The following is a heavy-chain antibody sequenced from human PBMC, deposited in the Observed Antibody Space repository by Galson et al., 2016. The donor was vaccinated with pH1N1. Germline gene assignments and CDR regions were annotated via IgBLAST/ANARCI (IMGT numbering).Heavy chain of an antibody. V-gene: IGHV3-30*18. CDR3: AKVVRGSSWPSFDY. CDR1: GFTFSSYG. J-gene: IGHJ4*02. Sequence: LRLSCAASGFTFSSYGFHWVRQAPGKGLEWVAVTSYDGSNKYYADSVKGRFTISRDNSKNTLYLQMNSLRAEDTAVYYCAKVVRGSSWPSFDYWGQGTLVTVSS. D-gene: IGHD6-13*01. CDR2: TSYDGSNK.